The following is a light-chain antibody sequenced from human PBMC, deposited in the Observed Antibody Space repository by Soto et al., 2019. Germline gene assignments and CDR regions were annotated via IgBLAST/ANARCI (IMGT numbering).Light chain of an antibody. CDR3: SSYTSSNVV. J-gene: IGLJ2*01. CDR1: SSDVGGYNY. V-gene: IGLV2-14*01. Sequence: QPASVSGSPGQSITISCTGTSSDVGGYNYVSWYQQHPGKAPKLMIYDVSNRPSGVSNRFSGSKSGNTASLTISGLQAEDEADYYCSSYTSSNVVFGGGTKLTVL. CDR2: DVS.